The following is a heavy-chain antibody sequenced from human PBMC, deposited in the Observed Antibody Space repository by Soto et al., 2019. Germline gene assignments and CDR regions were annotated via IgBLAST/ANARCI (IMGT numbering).Heavy chain of an antibody. CDR3: ATSPYTWWMSDY. Sequence: EVQLLESGGGLVQPGGSLRLSCAASGFSFSSFGMNWVRQAPGKGLEWVSSIINSGGSTFYADSVKGRFTISRDNSNNALYLQMNSLRVEDTAVYYCATSPYTWWMSDYWGPGTLVTVSS. J-gene: IGHJ4*02. CDR1: GFSFSSFG. CDR2: IINSGGST. V-gene: IGHV3-23*01. D-gene: IGHD2-8*01.